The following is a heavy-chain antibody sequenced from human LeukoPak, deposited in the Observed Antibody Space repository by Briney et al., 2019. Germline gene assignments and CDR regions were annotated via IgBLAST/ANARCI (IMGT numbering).Heavy chain of an antibody. Sequence: GGSLRLSCAASGFTFSSCWMSWVRQAPGKGLEWVANIKQDGGEIYYVDSVKGRFTISRDNTKNSLYLQMNSLRAEDTAVYYCAKDLSSAVAGYWGQGTLVTVSS. CDR3: AKDLSSAVAGY. V-gene: IGHV3-7*03. D-gene: IGHD6-19*01. CDR1: GFTFSSCW. CDR2: IKQDGGEI. J-gene: IGHJ4*02.